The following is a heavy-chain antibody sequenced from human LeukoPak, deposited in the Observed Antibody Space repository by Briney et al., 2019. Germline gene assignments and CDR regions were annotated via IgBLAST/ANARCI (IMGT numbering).Heavy chain of an antibody. CDR2: IYDRGST. J-gene: IGHJ5*02. D-gene: IGHD1-26*01. CDR3: AKIEVGRFDP. CDR1: GASISSHY. V-gene: IGHV4-59*11. Sequence: PSETLSLTCTDTGASISSHYWCWIRQTPGTGLEWIGDIYDRGSTTYNPSLKSRVSISVDTSRNQFSLNLRSVTAADTAVYYCAKIEVGRFDPWGQGTLVTVSS.